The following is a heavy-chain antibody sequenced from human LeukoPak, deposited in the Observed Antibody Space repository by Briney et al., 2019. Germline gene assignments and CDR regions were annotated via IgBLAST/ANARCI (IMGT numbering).Heavy chain of an antibody. D-gene: IGHD5-12*01. Sequence: GGSLRLSCVASGFIFSSYNINWVRQAPGKGLEWVSSISSSSTYISYADSVKGRFTISRDNARNSLDLQMDSLRVEDTAIYYCAREGYSAYGLDYWGQGTLVTVSS. CDR3: AREGYSAYGLDY. CDR2: ISSSSTYI. CDR1: GFIFSSYN. V-gene: IGHV3-21*01. J-gene: IGHJ4*02.